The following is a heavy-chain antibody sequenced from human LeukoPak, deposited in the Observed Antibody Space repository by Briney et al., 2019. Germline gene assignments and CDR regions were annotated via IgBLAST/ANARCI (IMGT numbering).Heavy chain of an antibody. CDR1: GFTFSSYW. J-gene: IGHJ5*02. CDR3: ARDPEPSSGWFNWFDP. CDR2: INSDGSST. V-gene: IGHV3-74*01. D-gene: IGHD6-19*01. Sequence: PGGSLRLSCAASGFTFSSYWMHWVRHAPGKGLVWVSRINSDGSSTSYAASVKGRFTISRDNAKNTLYLQMNSLRAEDTASYYCARDPEPSSGWFNWFDPWGQGTLVTVSS.